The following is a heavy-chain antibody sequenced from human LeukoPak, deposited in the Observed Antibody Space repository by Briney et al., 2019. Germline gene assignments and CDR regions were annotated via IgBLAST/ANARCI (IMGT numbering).Heavy chain of an antibody. CDR1: GGSFSGYH. J-gene: IGHJ4*02. Sequence: SETLSLTCAVYGGSFSGYHWSWIRQLPGKGLEWIGEINHSGSTNYNPSLKSRVTISVDTSKNQFSLKLSSVTAADTAVYYCARGNIVVVNGRLYYFDYWGQGTLVTVSS. CDR2: INHSGST. D-gene: IGHD2-21*01. CDR3: ARGNIVVVNGRLYYFDY. V-gene: IGHV4-34*01.